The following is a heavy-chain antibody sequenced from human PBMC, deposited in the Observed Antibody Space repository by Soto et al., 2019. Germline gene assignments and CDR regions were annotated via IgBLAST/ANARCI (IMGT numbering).Heavy chain of an antibody. J-gene: IGHJ5*02. Sequence: EVQLVESGGGLVQPGRSLRLSCAASGFTFDDYAMHWVRQAPGKGLEWVSGISWNSGSIGYADSVKGRFTISRDNAKNSLYLQMNSLRAEDTAVYYCAKAPYSSSRTFWFDPWGQGTLVTVSS. CDR2: ISWNSGSI. V-gene: IGHV3-9*01. CDR1: GFTFDDYA. CDR3: AKAPYSSSRTFWFDP. D-gene: IGHD6-13*01.